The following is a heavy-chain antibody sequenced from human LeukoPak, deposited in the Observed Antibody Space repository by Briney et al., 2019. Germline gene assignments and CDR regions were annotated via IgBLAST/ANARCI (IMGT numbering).Heavy chain of an antibody. V-gene: IGHV6-1*01. CDR3: ARGAVRGGTNFDY. J-gene: IGHJ4*02. D-gene: IGHD3-10*01. Sequence: RSQTLSLTCALSGDSVSGSPAVWNWIRQSPSRGLEWLGRAYYRSKWYIDYADSVKGRITITPDTSKNQFSLQLNSVTPEDTAVYYCARGAVRGGTNFDYWGQGTLVTVSS. CDR2: AYYRSKWYI. CDR1: GDSVSGSPAV.